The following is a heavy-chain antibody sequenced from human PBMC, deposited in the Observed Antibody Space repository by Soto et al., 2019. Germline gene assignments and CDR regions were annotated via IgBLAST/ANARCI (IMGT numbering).Heavy chain of an antibody. D-gene: IGHD3-3*01. CDR3: ARVIAYDFWSGYFDY. V-gene: IGHV1-69*13. Sequence: SVKVSCKASGGTFSSYAISWVRQAPGQGLEWMGGIIPIFGTANYAQKFQGRVTITADESTSTAYMELSSLRSEDTAVYYCARVIAYDFWSGYFDYWGQGTLVTVSS. CDR2: IIPIFGTA. J-gene: IGHJ4*02. CDR1: GGTFSSYA.